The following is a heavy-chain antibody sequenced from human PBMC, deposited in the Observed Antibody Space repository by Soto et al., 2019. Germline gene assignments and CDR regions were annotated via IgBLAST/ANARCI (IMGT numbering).Heavy chain of an antibody. V-gene: IGHV1-3*01. J-gene: IGHJ5*02. CDR1: GYTFTSYA. Sequence: ASVKVSCKASGYTFTSYAMHWVRQAPGQRLEWMGWINAGNGNTKYSQKFQGRVTITRDTSASTAYMELSSLRSEDTAVYYCARDALPVYYDFWSGYPAKYNWFDPWGQGTLVTVSS. D-gene: IGHD3-3*01. CDR2: INAGNGNT. CDR3: ARDALPVYYDFWSGYPAKYNWFDP.